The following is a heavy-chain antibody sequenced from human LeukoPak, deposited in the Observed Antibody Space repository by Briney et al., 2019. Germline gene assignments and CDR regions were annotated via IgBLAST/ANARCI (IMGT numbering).Heavy chain of an antibody. J-gene: IGHJ4*02. Sequence: GGSLRLSCAASGFTFSNYGMGWVRQTPGKGLEWLSSVSGSGANTYYADSVKGRFTISRDNSRDRIYLQMNSLRTDDTAVYYCARLQPLVIPAAKLGFDYWGQGTPVTVSS. CDR1: GFTFSNYG. CDR3: ARLQPLVIPAAKLGFDY. D-gene: IGHD2-2*01. V-gene: IGHV3-23*01. CDR2: VSGSGANT.